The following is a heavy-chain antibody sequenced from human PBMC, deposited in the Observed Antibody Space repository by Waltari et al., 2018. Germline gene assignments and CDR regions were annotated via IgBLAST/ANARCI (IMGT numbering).Heavy chain of an antibody. CDR2: INPSGGST. CDR1: GYTFTSYY. CDR3: ARDSVVVVAATPGAFDI. V-gene: IGHV1-46*01. J-gene: IGHJ3*02. Sequence: QVQLVQSGAEVKKPGASVKVSCKASGYTFTSYYMHWVRQAPGQGLEWMGIINPSGGSTSYAQKFQGRVTMTRDTSTSTVYMELSSLRSEDTAVYYCARDSVVVVAATPGAFDIWGQGTMVIVSS. D-gene: IGHD2-15*01.